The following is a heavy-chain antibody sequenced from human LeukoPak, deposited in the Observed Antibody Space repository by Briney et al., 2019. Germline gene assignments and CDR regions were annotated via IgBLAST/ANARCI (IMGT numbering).Heavy chain of an antibody. Sequence: SETLSLTCTVSGGSISSYYWSWIRQPPGKGLEWIGYIYYSGSTNYNPSLKSRVTISVDTSKNQFSLKLSSVTAADTAVYYCARDSLLGNHSDYWGQGTLVTVSS. D-gene: IGHD1-14*01. CDR1: GGSISSYY. CDR3: ARDSLLGNHSDY. V-gene: IGHV4-59*01. CDR2: IYYSGST. J-gene: IGHJ4*02.